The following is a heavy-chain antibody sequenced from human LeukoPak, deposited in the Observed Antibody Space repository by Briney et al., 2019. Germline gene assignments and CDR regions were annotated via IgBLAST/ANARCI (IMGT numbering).Heavy chain of an antibody. CDR2: IYPNDGST. J-gene: IGHJ4*02. CDR1: GFTFSTYS. Sequence: GGSLRLSCAASGFTFSTYSMTWVRQGPGKGLEWVSSIYPNDGSTFYADSVKGRFTISGDNSKNTLYLQMSSLRTEDTAIYYCTKDVVPDSGWDLDYWGQGTLVTVSS. CDR3: TKDVVPDSGWDLDY. V-gene: IGHV3-23*01. D-gene: IGHD6-19*01.